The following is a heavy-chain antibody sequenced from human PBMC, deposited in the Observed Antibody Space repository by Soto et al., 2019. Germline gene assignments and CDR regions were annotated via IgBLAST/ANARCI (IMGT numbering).Heavy chain of an antibody. CDR2: ISGSGGST. Sequence: KGLEWVSAISGSGGSTYYADSVKGRFTISRDNSKNTLYLQMNSLRAEDTAVYYCAKEGIVVVPAAISSYYYGMDVWGQGTTVTVSS. CDR3: AKEGIVVVPAAISSYYYGMDV. V-gene: IGHV3-23*01. D-gene: IGHD2-2*01. J-gene: IGHJ6*02.